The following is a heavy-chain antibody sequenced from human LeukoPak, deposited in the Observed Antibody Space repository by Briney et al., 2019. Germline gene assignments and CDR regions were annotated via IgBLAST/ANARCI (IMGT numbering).Heavy chain of an antibody. CDR1: GFTFSIYS. CDR3: ARASGDGYDR. J-gene: IGHJ5*02. CDR2: ISSSSSTI. Sequence: GGSLRLSCAASGFTFSIYSMSWVRQAPGKGLEWVSYISSSSSTISYADSVKGRFTISRDNAENSLYLQMNSLRAEDTAVYYCARASGDGYDRWGQGTLVTVSS. D-gene: IGHD5-24*01. V-gene: IGHV3-48*01.